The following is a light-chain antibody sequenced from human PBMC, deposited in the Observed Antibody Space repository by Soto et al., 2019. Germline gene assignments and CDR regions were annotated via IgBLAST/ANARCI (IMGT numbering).Light chain of an antibody. CDR3: QQYNTYLT. J-gene: IGKJ1*01. V-gene: IGKV1-9*01. Sequence: DIQLTQSPSFLSASVGDRVTITCRASQGISSYLAWYQQKPGKAPKLLIYAASTLQSGVPSRFSGSGSGSQSTLTITSLQPDDSATYYCQQYNTYLTFGQGTKVDIK. CDR1: QGISSY. CDR2: AAS.